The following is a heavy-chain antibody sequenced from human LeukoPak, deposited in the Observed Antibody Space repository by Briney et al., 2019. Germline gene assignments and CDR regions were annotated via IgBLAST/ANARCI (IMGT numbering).Heavy chain of an antibody. CDR1: GYNFTIYR. D-gene: IGHD5-18*01. Sequence: GESLKISCEGSGYNFTIYRIAWVRQMPGKGLEWMGIIYPGDSDTRYSPSFQGQVTISADKSISTAYLQWSSLKASDTAMYYCARDSSYGPSAPDVWGQGTTVTVSS. CDR2: IYPGDSDT. J-gene: IGHJ6*02. V-gene: IGHV5-51*01. CDR3: ARDSSYGPSAPDV.